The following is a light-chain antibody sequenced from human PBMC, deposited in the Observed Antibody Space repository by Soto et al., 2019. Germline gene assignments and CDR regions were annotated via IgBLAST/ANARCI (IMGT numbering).Light chain of an antibody. CDR1: QTIARF. CDR3: QQSFSTPPT. CDR2: YAS. V-gene: IGKV1-39*01. J-gene: IGKJ2*01. Sequence: DIQMTPSPSFLSASVGDRVTITCRASQTIARFVNRYQHKPGKAPKILIYYASNLQGGVPSRLSGRGSGTDFTLTINSLQPEDFVTYYCQQSFSTPPTFGQGTKLEI.